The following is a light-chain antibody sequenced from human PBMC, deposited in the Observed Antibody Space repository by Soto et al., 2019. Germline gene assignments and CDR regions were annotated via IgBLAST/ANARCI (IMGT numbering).Light chain of an antibody. CDR1: QTISSW. J-gene: IGKJ1*01. V-gene: IGKV1-5*03. CDR2: KAS. Sequence: DIQMTQSPSTLSGSVGDRVTITCRASQTISSWLAWYQQKPGKAPKLLIYKASTLKGGVQSRFSGSGSVTEFTLTISSLQPDDFATYYYQHDYSYSEAFGQGTKV. CDR3: QHDYSYSEA.